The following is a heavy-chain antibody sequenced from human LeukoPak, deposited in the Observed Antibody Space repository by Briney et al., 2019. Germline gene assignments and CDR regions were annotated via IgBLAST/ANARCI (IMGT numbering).Heavy chain of an antibody. CDR1: GFTFSSYA. J-gene: IGHJ4*02. D-gene: IGHD6-19*01. V-gene: IGHV3-30-3*01. CDR2: ISYDGSNK. CDR3: ARVIAVAVLDY. Sequence: TGRSLRLSCAASGFTFSSYAMHWVRQAPGKGLEWVAVISYDGSNKYYADSVKGRFTISRDNSKNTLYLQMNSLRAEDTAAYYCARVIAVAVLDYWGQGTLVTVSS.